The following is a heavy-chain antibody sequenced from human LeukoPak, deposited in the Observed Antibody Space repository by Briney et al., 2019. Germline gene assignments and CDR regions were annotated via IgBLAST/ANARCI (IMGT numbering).Heavy chain of an antibody. CDR1: GGTFSSYA. V-gene: IGHV1-69*04. D-gene: IGHD1-20*01. Sequence: SVKVSCKASGGTFSSYAISWVRQAPGQGPEWMGRIIPILGIANYAQKFQGRVTITADKSTSTAYMELSSLRSEDTAVYYCARTITGTTWFDYWGQGTLVTVSS. CDR3: ARTITGTTWFDY. CDR2: IIPILGIA. J-gene: IGHJ4*02.